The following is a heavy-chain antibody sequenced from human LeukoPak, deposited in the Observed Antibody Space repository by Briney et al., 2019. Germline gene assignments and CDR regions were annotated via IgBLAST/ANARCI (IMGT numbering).Heavy chain of an antibody. CDR2: ISSSSSYI. CDR1: GFTFSSYS. D-gene: IGHD3-9*01. V-gene: IGHV3-21*01. CDR3: ASPVITTGYQPGY. J-gene: IGHJ4*02. Sequence: GGSLRLSCAASGFTFSSYSMNWVRQAPGKGLEWVSSISSSSSYIYYADSVKGRFTISRDNAKNSLYLQMNSRRAEDTAVYYCASPVITTGYQPGYWGQGTLVTVSS.